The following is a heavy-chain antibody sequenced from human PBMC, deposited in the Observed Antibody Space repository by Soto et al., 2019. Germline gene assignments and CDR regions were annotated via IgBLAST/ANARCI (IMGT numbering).Heavy chain of an antibody. CDR1: GGSIDNSHSF. CDR2: VYYSGST. Sequence: KASETLSLTCDVSGGSIDNSHSFWGWVRQPPGRGLEFLGSVYYSGSTYYNPSLKSRVTISVDTSKNQFSLKLSSVTAADTAVYYCARGGKRYSSSLTWFDPWGQGTLVTVSS. V-gene: IGHV4-39*07. D-gene: IGHD6-6*01. CDR3: ARGGKRYSSSLTWFDP. J-gene: IGHJ5*02.